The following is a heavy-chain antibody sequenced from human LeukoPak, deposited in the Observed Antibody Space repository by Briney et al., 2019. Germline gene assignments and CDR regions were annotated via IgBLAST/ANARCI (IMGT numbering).Heavy chain of an antibody. V-gene: IGHV1-18*01. J-gene: IGHJ4*02. Sequence: AASVKVSCKASGYTFTSYGISWVRQAPGQGLEWMGWISAYNGNTNYAQKLQGRVTMTTDTSTSTAYMELRSLRSDDTAVYYCAREQWLASWDQAPFDYWGQGTLVTVSS. D-gene: IGHD6-19*01. CDR1: GYTFTSYG. CDR2: ISAYNGNT. CDR3: AREQWLASWDQAPFDY.